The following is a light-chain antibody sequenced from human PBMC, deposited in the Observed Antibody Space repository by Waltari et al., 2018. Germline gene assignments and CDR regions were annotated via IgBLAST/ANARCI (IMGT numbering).Light chain of an antibody. Sequence: DIQMTQSPPSLSASVGDRVTISCRASQTVSNYLNWFQQKSGKAPKLLIYAASTLQGGVPPRFTGSWAGTDFTLTITSLQPEDFATYYCQQSYSLPPTFGQGTKVEVK. CDR2: AAS. V-gene: IGKV1-39*01. J-gene: IGKJ1*01. CDR3: QQSYSLPPT. CDR1: QTVSNY.